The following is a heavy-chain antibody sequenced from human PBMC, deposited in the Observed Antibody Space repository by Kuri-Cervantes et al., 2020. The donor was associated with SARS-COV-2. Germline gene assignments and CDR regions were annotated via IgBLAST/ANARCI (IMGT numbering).Heavy chain of an antibody. D-gene: IGHD3-3*01. CDR2: INSDGSST. V-gene: IGHV3-74*01. Sequence: GGSLRLSCAASGFTFSSYWVHWVRQAPGRGLVWVSRINSDGSSTSYADSVKGRFTISRDNAKNTLYPQMNSLRAEDTAVYYCARDRYDFWSGLGYYYYGMDVWGQGTTVTVSS. CDR1: GFTFSSYW. J-gene: IGHJ6*02. CDR3: ARDRYDFWSGLGYYYYGMDV.